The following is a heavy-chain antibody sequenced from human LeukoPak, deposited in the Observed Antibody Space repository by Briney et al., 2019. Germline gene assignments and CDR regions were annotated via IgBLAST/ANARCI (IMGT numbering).Heavy chain of an antibody. V-gene: IGHV3-9*01. J-gene: IGHJ4*02. CDR2: ISWNSGSI. CDR1: GFTFSSYD. Sequence: GRPLRLSCAVSGFTFSSYDMHWVRQAPGKGLEWVSGISWNSGSIGYADSVKGRFTISRDNAKNSLYLQMNSLRAEDTALYYCAKLVVGAVNDDDYWGQGTLVTVSS. CDR3: AKLVVGAVNDDDY. D-gene: IGHD2-15*01.